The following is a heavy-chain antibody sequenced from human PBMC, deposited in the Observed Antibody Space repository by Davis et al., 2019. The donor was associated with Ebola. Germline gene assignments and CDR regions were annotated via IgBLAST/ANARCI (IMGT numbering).Heavy chain of an antibody. V-gene: IGHV4-31*03. Sequence: SETLSLTCTVSGGSISSGGYYWSWIRQHPGKGLEWIGYIYYSGSTYYNPSLKSRVTISVDTSKNQFSLKLSSVTAADTAVYYCARVSVVVVAATLQLPHGFDPWGQGTLVTVSS. CDR1: GGSISSGGYY. D-gene: IGHD2-15*01. CDR3: ARVSVVVVAATLQLPHGFDP. J-gene: IGHJ5*02. CDR2: IYYSGST.